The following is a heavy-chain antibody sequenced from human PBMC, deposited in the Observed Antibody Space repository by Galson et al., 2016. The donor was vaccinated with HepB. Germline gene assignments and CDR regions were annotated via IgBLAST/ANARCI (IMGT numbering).Heavy chain of an antibody. D-gene: IGHD6-6*01. V-gene: IGHV3-11*06. J-gene: IGHJ4*02. CDR1: GFTFSDHY. CDR3: ARDHVAARQLVDY. Sequence: SLRLSCAASGFTFSDHYMSWIRQFPGKGLEWVSYISSSGTYTRYADSVKGRFTISRDNAKNSLYLQLNSLTGEDTALYYCARDHVAARQLVDYWGQGTLVTVSS. CDR2: ISSSGTYT.